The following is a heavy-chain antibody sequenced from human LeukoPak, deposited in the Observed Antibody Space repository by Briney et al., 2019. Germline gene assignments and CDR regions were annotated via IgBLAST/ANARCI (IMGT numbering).Heavy chain of an antibody. CDR2: IHSDGNNK. J-gene: IGHJ1*01. CDR1: GFTFSNSA. V-gene: IGHV3-30*02. CDR3: ARSLSAREYFDH. Sequence: PGGSLRLSCAASGFTFSNSAMNWVRQAPGKGLEWVAFIHSDGNNKYYADAVKGRFTISRDRSKNTLYLQMNSLRPEDTAVYYCARSLSAREYFDHWGQGTLVTVSS. D-gene: IGHD6-6*01.